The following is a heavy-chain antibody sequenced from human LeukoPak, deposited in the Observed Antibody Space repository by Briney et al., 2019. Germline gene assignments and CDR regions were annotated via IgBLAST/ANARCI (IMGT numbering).Heavy chain of an antibody. J-gene: IGHJ4*02. CDR2: IKSITDGGTT. D-gene: IGHD2/OR15-2a*01. CDR1: GFTLSNAW. CDR3: TTDFWRGY. V-gene: IGHV3-15*01. Sequence: GGSLRLSCAASGFTLSNAWMSWVRQAPGKGLEWVGRIKSITDGGTTDYAAPVKGRFTISRDDSKNTLYLQMNSLKTEDTAVYYCTTDFWRGYWGQGTLVTVSS.